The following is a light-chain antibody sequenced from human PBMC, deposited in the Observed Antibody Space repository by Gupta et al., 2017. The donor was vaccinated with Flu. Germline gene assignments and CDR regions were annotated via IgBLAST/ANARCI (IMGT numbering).Light chain of an antibody. CDR2: EVS. CDR1: SSDVGSYNY. V-gene: IGLV2-8*01. Sequence: QSALTQPPSASGSPGQSVAISCTGTSSDVGSYNYVSWYQQHPGKAPKGMIYEVSKRPSGVPDRFSGSKSGSTASLTVSGLQAEDEADYYCSSYAGSNNLLFGGGTKLIVL. CDR3: SSYAGSNNLL. J-gene: IGLJ2*01.